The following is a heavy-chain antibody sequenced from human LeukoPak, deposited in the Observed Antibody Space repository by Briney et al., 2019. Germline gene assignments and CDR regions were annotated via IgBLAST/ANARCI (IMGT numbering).Heavy chain of an antibody. Sequence: GSLRLSCAASGFTFSSYGMHWVRQAPGKGLEWVAFIRYDGSNKYYADSVKGRFTISRDNSKNTLYLQMNSLRAEDTAVYYCAKDRSGYPDAFDIWGQGTMVTVSS. D-gene: IGHD5-12*01. CDR2: IRYDGSNK. CDR3: AKDRSGYPDAFDI. CDR1: GFTFSSYG. J-gene: IGHJ3*02. V-gene: IGHV3-30*02.